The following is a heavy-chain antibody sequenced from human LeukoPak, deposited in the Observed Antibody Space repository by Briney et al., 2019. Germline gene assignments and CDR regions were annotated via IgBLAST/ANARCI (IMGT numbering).Heavy chain of an antibody. CDR2: IKSKTDGGTT. CDR1: GFTFSNAW. Sequence: KSGGSLRLSCAASGFTFSNAWMSWVRQAPGKGLEWVGRIKSKTDGGTTDYAAPVKGRCTVSRDDSKNTLYLQMNSLRAEDTAVYYCARDAQYYYDSSGYLPYWGQGTLVTVSS. V-gene: IGHV3-15*01. J-gene: IGHJ4*02. D-gene: IGHD3-22*01. CDR3: ARDAQYYYDSSGYLPY.